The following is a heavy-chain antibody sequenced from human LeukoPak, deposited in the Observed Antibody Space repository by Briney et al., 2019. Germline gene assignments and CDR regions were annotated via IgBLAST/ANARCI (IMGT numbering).Heavy chain of an antibody. V-gene: IGHV4-31*03. J-gene: IGHJ6*02. Sequence: PSQTLSLTCTVSGGSISSGGYYWSWIRQHPGKGLEWIGYIYYSGSTYYNPSLKSRVTISVGTSKNQFSLKLSSVTAADTAVYYCATAVADPYGMDVWGQGTTVTVSS. D-gene: IGHD6-19*01. CDR2: IYYSGST. CDR1: GGSISSGGYY. CDR3: ATAVADPYGMDV.